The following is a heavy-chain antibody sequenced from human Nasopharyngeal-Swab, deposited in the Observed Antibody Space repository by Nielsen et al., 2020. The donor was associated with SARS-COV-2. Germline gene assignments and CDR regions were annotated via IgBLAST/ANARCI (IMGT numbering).Heavy chain of an antibody. D-gene: IGHD3-10*01. CDR1: GGSFSGYY. V-gene: IGHV4-34*01. CDR2: INHSGST. CDR3: ARGRGVDYGSGSKLTVFGY. J-gene: IGHJ4*02. Sequence: SETLSLTCAVYGGSFSGYYWSWIRQPPGKGLEWIGEINHSGSTNYNPSLKSRVTISVDTSKNQFSLKLSSVTAADTAVYYCARGRGVDYGSGSKLTVFGYWGQGTLVTVSS.